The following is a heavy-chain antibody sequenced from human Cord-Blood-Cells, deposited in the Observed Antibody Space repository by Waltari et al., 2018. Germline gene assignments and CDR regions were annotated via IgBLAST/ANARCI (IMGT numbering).Heavy chain of an antibody. V-gene: IGHV5-51*01. CDR2: IYPGDSDT. Sequence: EVQLVQSGAEVKKPGESLKISCKGSGYSCTSYWIGWVRQMPGKGLEWMGIIYPGDSDTRYSPSFQGQVTISADKSISTAYLQWSSLKASDTAMYYCARRGTYYDFWSGVGFDYWGQGTLVTVSS. CDR1: GYSCTSYW. J-gene: IGHJ4*02. CDR3: ARRGTYYDFWSGVGFDY. D-gene: IGHD3-3*01.